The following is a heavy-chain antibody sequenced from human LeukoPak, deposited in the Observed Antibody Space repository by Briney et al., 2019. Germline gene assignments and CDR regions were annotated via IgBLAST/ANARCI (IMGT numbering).Heavy chain of an antibody. Sequence: GASVKVSCKASGYTFTGYYTHWVRQAPGQGLEWMGWINPNSGGTNYAQKFQGRVTMTRDTSISTAYMELSRLRSDDTAVYYCARARYCSGGSCYSGPFDYWGQGTLVTVSS. CDR1: GYTFTGYY. CDR3: ARARYCSGGSCYSGPFDY. V-gene: IGHV1-2*02. J-gene: IGHJ4*02. CDR2: INPNSGGT. D-gene: IGHD2-15*01.